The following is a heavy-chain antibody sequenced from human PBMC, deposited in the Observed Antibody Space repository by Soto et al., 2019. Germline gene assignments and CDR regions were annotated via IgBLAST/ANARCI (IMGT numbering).Heavy chain of an antibody. CDR2: FDPEDGET. J-gene: IGHJ4*02. CDR1: GYTLTELS. Sequence: GASVKVSCKVSGYTLTELSMHWVRQAPGKGLEWMGGFDPEDGETIYAQKFQGRVTMTEDTSTDTAYMELSSLRSEDTAVYHCVRAAAGGRRFDYWGQGTLVTVSS. V-gene: IGHV1-24*01. CDR3: VRAAAGGRRFDY. D-gene: IGHD6-13*01.